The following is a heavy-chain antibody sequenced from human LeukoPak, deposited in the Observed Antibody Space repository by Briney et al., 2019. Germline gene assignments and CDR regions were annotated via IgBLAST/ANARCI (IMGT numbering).Heavy chain of an antibody. CDR3: VRGRNSFDI. V-gene: IGHV3-72*01. J-gene: IGHJ3*02. Sequence: GGSLRLSCAASGFSFSDHYMDWVRLVPGKGLEWLGRSRPRTRGYTTEYAASVRGRFTISRDASKDSLYLQMDSLQTEDTAVYYCVRGRNSFDIWGQGTVVSVSS. CDR2: SRPRTRGYTT. CDR1: GFSFSDHY.